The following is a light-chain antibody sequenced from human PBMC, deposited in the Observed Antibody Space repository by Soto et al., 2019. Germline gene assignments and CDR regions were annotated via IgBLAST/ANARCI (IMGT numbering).Light chain of an antibody. CDR2: GAS. V-gene: IGKV3-15*01. CDR3: QQYNNWPLGT. CDR1: QTVCDN. Sequence: ETAMTQSPVTLSLSPGERATLSCRASQTVCDNVAWYLQKPGQPPSLLIYGASTRAPGVPARFSGSGSGTDFILTISSLQSEDFGFYYCQQYNNWPLGTFGQGTKVDIK. J-gene: IGKJ1*01.